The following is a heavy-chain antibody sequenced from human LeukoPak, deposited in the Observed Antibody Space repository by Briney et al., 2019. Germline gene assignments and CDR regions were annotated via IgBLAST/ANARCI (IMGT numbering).Heavy chain of an antibody. CDR1: GFTFSDYY. D-gene: IGHD6-19*01. CDR3: ARDLRVFSSGWYDGFDI. V-gene: IGHV3-30*03. J-gene: IGHJ3*02. CDR2: TSYDETNK. Sequence: GGSLRLSCAASGFTFSDYYMSWIRQAPGKGLEWVALTSYDETNKYYADSVKGRFTISRDNSKNTLYLQMNSLRAEDTAVYYCARDLRVFSSGWYDGFDIWGQGTMVTVSS.